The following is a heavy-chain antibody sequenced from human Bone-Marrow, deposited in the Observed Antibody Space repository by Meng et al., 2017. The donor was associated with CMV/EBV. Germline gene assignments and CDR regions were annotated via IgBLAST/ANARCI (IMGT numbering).Heavy chain of an antibody. CDR2: IRSKAYGGTT. V-gene: IGHV3-49*04. J-gene: IGHJ4*02. CDR3: TSFYCSSTSCPIDY. D-gene: IGHD2-2*01. CDR1: GFTFGDYA. Sequence: GESLKISCTASGFTFGDYAMSWVRQAPGKGLEWVGFIRSKAYGGTTEYAASVKGRFTISRDDSKGIAYLQMNSLKTEDTAVYYCTSFYCSSTSCPIDYWGQGTLVTVSS.